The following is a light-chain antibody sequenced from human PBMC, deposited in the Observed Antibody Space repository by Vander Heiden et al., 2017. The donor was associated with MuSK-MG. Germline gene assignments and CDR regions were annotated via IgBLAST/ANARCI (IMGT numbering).Light chain of an antibody. V-gene: IGKV4-1*01. J-gene: IGKJ4*01. CDR1: QSILYSSNNLNF. Sequence: GERATINCKSSQSILYSSNNLNFLAWFQQKPGQPPKLLIYWSSTRESGVPDRFSGSGSGTDFTLTISSLQAEDVAVYYCQQDDSAPITFGGGTKVEIK. CDR2: WSS. CDR3: QQDDSAPIT.